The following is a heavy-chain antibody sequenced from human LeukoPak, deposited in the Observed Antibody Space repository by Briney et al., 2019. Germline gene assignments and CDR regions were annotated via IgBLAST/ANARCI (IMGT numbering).Heavy chain of an antibody. V-gene: IGHV1-2*02. Sequence: ASVKVSCKASGYTFTGYYMHWVRQAPGQGLEWMGWINPNSGGTNYAQKFQGRVTMTRDTSISTAYMELSRLRSDDTAVYYCARDNLLWFGELPPDYYGMDVWGQGTTVTVSS. J-gene: IGHJ6*02. CDR2: INPNSGGT. D-gene: IGHD3-10*01. CDR3: ARDNLLWFGELPPDYYGMDV. CDR1: GYTFTGYY.